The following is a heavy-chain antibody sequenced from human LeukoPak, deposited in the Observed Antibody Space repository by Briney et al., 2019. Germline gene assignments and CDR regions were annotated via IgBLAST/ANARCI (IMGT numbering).Heavy chain of an antibody. Sequence: SETLSLTCAVYGGSLTGNYWRWIRQPPGKGLEWVGEINHSGSTKYNPSLKSRVTISVDTSKNQFSLKLSSVTAADTAVYYCARDFRDGYHNWFDPWGQGTLVTVSS. J-gene: IGHJ5*02. CDR1: GGSLTGNY. CDR3: ARDFRDGYHNWFDP. V-gene: IGHV4-34*01. CDR2: INHSGST. D-gene: IGHD5-24*01.